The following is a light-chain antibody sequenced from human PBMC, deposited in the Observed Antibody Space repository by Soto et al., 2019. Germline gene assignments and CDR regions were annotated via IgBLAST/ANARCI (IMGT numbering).Light chain of an antibody. CDR3: QVWDSSTVV. Sequence: SYELTQPLSVSVALGQTARITCGGNNIGNKNVHWYQQKPGQAPVVVIYRDNNRPSGIPERLSGSNSGNTATLTISRAQAGDEADYYCQVWDSSTVVFGGGTQLTVL. J-gene: IGLJ2*01. CDR1: NIGNKN. CDR2: RDN. V-gene: IGLV3-9*01.